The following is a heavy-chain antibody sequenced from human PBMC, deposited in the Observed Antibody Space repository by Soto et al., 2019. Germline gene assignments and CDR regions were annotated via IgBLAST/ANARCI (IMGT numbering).Heavy chain of an antibody. CDR1: GGSVGTGYYY. V-gene: IGHV4-61*01. J-gene: IGHJ6*04. D-gene: IGHD2-2*01. CDR2: VYYSGGT. Sequence: SETLSLTCTVSGGSVGTGYYYWSWIRQPPGKGLEWIGHVYYSGGTNYNPSLQSRVIISRDTSKNQFSLKLSSVTAADTAVYYCARDGGGYCSSIRCTPDGMDVWCTGTTLSVS. CDR3: ARDGGGYCSSIRCTPDGMDV.